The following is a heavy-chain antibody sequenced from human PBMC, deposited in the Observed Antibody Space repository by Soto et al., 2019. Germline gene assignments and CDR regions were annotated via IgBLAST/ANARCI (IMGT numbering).Heavy chain of an antibody. D-gene: IGHD4-4*01. CDR2: IRGSGGST. CDR1: GFTFIGYA. CDR3: AKGRQTPLTVTTLRYSYYYMDV. V-gene: IGHV3-23*01. Sequence: PVGSLRLSCAASGFTFIGYAMSWVRQAPGKGLEWVSAIRGSGGSTYYADSVKGRFTISRDNSKNTLYLQMNSLRAEDTAVYYSAKGRQTPLTVTTLRYSYYYMDVWGKGTTVTVS. J-gene: IGHJ6*03.